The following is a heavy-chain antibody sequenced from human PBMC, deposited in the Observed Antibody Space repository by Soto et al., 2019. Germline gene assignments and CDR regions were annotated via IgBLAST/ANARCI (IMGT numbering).Heavy chain of an antibody. Sequence: QLQLQESGSGLVKPSQTLSLTCAVSGGSISSGGYSWSWIRQPPGKGLEWIGYIYHSGSTYYNPSLKSRVTSPVDMSKNQFSLKLSSVTAADTAVYWCSGGIAARPLGYWGQGTLVTVSS. V-gene: IGHV4-30-2*01. D-gene: IGHD6-6*01. CDR1: GGSISSGGYS. CDR3: SGGIAARPLGY. CDR2: IYHSGST. J-gene: IGHJ4*02.